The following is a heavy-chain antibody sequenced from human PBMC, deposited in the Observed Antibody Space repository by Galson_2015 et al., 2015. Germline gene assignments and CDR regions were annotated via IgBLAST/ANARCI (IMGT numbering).Heavy chain of an antibody. V-gene: IGHV3-30-3*01. Sequence: SLRLSCAASGFTFSSYAMHWVRQAPGKGLEWVAVISYDGSKEYYADSVKGRITISRDNSKNTLYLQMNSLRAEDTAVYYCAPPLGGAPIVVDYWGQGTLVTVSS. CDR2: ISYDGSKE. D-gene: IGHD2-21*01. CDR3: APPLGGAPIVVDY. CDR1: GFTFSSYA. J-gene: IGHJ4*02.